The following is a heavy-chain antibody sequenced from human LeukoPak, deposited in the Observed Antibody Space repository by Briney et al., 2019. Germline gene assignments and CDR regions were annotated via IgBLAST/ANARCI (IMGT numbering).Heavy chain of an antibody. CDR3: ARGMGTTLHYYYGMDV. CDR2: ITPLFGTA. D-gene: IGHD1-26*01. Sequence: ASVKVSCKASGGTFSKYTISWVRQRPGQGLEWMGGITPLFGTANYAQKFQGRVTITADESASTAYMELSSLRSKDTAVYYCARGMGTTLHYYYGMDVWGQGTTVTVSS. CDR1: GGTFSKYT. V-gene: IGHV1-69*13. J-gene: IGHJ6*02.